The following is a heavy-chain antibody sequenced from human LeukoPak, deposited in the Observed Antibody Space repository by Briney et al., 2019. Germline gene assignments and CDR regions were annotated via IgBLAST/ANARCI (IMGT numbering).Heavy chain of an antibody. Sequence: PGGSLRLSCAASGFTFNNYCMHWVRQAPGKGPVWVSRINGDGSNTHSADSVKGRFTISRDNAKNTVYLQMNSLRAEDTAVYYCARDQGSFDYWGQGTLVTVSS. V-gene: IGHV3-74*01. CDR2: INGDGSNT. CDR1: GFTFNNYC. J-gene: IGHJ4*02. CDR3: ARDQGSFDY.